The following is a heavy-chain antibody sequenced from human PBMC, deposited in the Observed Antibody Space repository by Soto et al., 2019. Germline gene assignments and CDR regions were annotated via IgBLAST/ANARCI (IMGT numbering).Heavy chain of an antibody. D-gene: IGHD2-8*01. CDR3: ARVEDCTNGVCYWYYGMDV. CDR2: ISAYNGNT. J-gene: IGHJ6*02. V-gene: IGHV1-18*01. CDR1: GYTFTSYG. Sequence: QVQLVQSGAEVKKPGASVKVSCKASGYTFTSYGISWVRQAPGQGLEWMGWISAYNGNTNYAQKLQGRVTMTTDTSTSTAHMELRSLRSDDTAVYYCARVEDCTNGVCYWYYGMDVWGQGTTVTVSS.